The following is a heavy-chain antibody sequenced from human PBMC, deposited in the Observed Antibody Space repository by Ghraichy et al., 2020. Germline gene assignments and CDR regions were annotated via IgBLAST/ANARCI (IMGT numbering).Heavy chain of an antibody. CDR3: ATNDRYCSSASCYFAD. D-gene: IGHD2-2*01. Sequence: GGSLRLSCVASGFTFSSYSMNWVRQAPGKGLEWVSSISSSSNFIYYPDSVKGRFTISRDNAKNSLYLQMNSLRAEDTAVYYCATNDRYCSSASCYFADWGQGTLVTVSS. CDR1: GFTFSSYS. J-gene: IGHJ4*02. CDR2: ISSSSNFI. V-gene: IGHV3-21*01.